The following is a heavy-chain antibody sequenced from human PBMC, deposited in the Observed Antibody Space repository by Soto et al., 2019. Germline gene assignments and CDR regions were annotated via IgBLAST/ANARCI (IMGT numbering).Heavy chain of an antibody. V-gene: IGHV3-23*01. CDR3: AQHGDYGQYFYYMDV. J-gene: IGHJ6*03. CDR2: ISGSGDST. Sequence: EVQLLESGGGLVQPGESLRLSCAASGFTFSSYAMSWVRQAPGKGLEWVSTISGSGDSTHYADSVKGRFTISRDNSKNTLYLQMSSLRAEDTAVYYCAQHGDYGQYFYYMDVWGKGTTVTVSS. CDR1: GFTFSSYA. D-gene: IGHD4-17*01.